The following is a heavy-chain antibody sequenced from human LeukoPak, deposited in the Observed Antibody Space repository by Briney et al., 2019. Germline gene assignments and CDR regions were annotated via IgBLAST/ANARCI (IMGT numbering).Heavy chain of an antibody. J-gene: IGHJ6*03. CDR2: INPNSGGT. CDR1: GYTFTGYY. CDR3: ARASTNYYYYYMDV. V-gene: IGHV1-2*02. D-gene: IGHD2-2*01. Sequence: ASVKVSCKASGYTFTGYYMHWVRQAPGQGLEWMGWINPNSGGTNYARKFQGRVTMTRDTSISTAYMELSRLRSDDTAVYYCARASTNYYYYYMDVWGKGTTVTVSS.